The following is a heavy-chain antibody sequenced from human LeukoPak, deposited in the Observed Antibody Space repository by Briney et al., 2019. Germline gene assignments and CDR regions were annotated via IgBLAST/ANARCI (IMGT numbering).Heavy chain of an antibody. J-gene: IGHJ4*02. Sequence: GGSLRLSCAASGFTFSSYSMNWVRQAPGKGLEWVSSISSSGTYVYYADSVKGRFTISRDNAKNSLSLQMNSLRADDAAVYYCARDESYGYPFDYWGQGTLVTVSS. V-gene: IGHV3-21*01. CDR2: ISSSGTYV. CDR3: ARDESYGYPFDY. CDR1: GFTFSSYS. D-gene: IGHD5-18*01.